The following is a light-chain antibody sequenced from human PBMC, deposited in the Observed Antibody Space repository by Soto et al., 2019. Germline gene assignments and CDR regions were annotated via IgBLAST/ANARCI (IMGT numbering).Light chain of an antibody. Sequence: QSVLTQPPSVSGAPGQRVTISCTGSGSNIGAGYDVHWYQQLPGTAPKLLIFANINRPSGVPDRFSGSKSGTSASLAITGLRAEDEADYYCQSYDSSPSGYVFGTGTKVT. V-gene: IGLV1-40*01. J-gene: IGLJ1*01. CDR1: GSNIGAGYD. CDR3: QSYDSSPSGYV. CDR2: ANI.